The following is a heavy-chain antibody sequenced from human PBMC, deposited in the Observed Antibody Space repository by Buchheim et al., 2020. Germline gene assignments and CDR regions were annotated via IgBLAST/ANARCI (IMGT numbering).Heavy chain of an antibody. CDR1: GFTFSSYA. D-gene: IGHD3-22*01. CDR3: AKVMGMIVKLYPEPFDY. Sequence: QVQLVESGGGVVQPGRSLRLSCAASGFTFSSYAMHWVRQAPGTGLEWVAVISYDGSNKYYADSVKGRLTISRDNSKNTLYLTMNSLRAEDTAVYYCAKVMGMIVKLYPEPFDYWGQGTL. J-gene: IGHJ4*02. V-gene: IGHV3-30-3*01. CDR2: ISYDGSNK.